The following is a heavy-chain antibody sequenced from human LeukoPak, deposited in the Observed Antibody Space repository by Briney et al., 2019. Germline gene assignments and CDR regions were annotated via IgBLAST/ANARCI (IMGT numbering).Heavy chain of an antibody. V-gene: IGHV1-18*01. J-gene: IGHJ3*02. CDR1: GYTFTSYG. Sequence: GASVKVSCKASGYTFTSYGISWVRQAPGQGLEWMGWISAYNGNTNYAQKFKGRVTMTTDTSTSTAYMELRSLTSDDTATYFCARDWEWLVSRDLFDIWGQGTMVTVSS. CDR3: ARDWEWLVSRDLFDI. D-gene: IGHD3-3*01. CDR2: ISAYNGNT.